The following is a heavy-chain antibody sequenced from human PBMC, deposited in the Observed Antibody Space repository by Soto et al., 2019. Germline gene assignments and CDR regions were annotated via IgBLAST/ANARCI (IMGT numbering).Heavy chain of an antibody. D-gene: IGHD1-26*01. Sequence: GGSLRLSCAASGFTFSSYSMNWVRQAPGKGLEWVSSISSSSSYIYYADSVKGRFTISRDNAKNSLYLQMNSLRAEDTAGYYCAGGGGELLRYYYYGMDVWGQGTTVTVSS. J-gene: IGHJ6*02. CDR2: ISSSSSYI. CDR1: GFTFSSYS. V-gene: IGHV3-21*01. CDR3: AGGGGELLRYYYYGMDV.